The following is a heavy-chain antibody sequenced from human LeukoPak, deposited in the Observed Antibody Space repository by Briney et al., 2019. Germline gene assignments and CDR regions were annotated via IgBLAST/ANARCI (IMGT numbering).Heavy chain of an antibody. D-gene: IGHD3-22*01. CDR2: IFSSGST. J-gene: IGHJ4*02. CDR1: GGSITHYY. V-gene: IGHV4-4*07. CDR3: ASLYYDSSGNFDY. Sequence: SETLSLTCTVSGGSITHYYWSWIRQPAGKGLEWIGRIFSSGSTDYDPSLKSRVTMSVDTSKNQFSLKLSSVTAADTAVYYCASLYYDSSGNFDYWGQGTLVTVSS.